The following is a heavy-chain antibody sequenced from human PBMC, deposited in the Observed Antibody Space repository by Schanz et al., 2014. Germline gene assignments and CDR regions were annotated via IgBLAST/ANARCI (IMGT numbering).Heavy chain of an antibody. D-gene: IGHD3-9*01. V-gene: IGHV1-18*01. J-gene: IGHJ4*01. CDR3: AKAEYDILTEEDY. Sequence: QVQLVQSGAEVKKPGASVRVSCKASGYTFTTYAMSWVRQAPGQGLEWVGWISVYTGNTKYGQKVQGRVTMTADTSTNTAYMELRSLRSDDTAVYYCAKAEYDILTEEDYWGHGTLVTVAS. CDR2: ISVYTGNT. CDR1: GYTFTTYA.